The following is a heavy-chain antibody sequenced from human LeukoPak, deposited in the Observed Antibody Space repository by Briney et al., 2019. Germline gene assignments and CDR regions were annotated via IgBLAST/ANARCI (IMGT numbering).Heavy chain of an antibody. J-gene: IGHJ1*01. D-gene: IGHD1-26*01. CDR3: ASFRSIVGATTPYFQH. V-gene: IGHV4-59*08. CDR2: IYYSGST. CDR1: GGSISPYY. Sequence: KSSETLSLTCTVSGGSISPYYWTWIRQPPGTALEWIGYIYYSGSTNSNPSLKSRVTISVDTSKNQFSLKLSSVTAADTAVYYCASFRSIVGATTPYFQHWGQGTLVTVSS.